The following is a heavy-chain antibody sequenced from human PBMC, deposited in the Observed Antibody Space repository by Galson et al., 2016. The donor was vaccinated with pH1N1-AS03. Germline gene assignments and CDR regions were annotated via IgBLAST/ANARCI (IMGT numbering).Heavy chain of an antibody. CDR2: ISSDASGT. J-gene: IGHJ4*02. V-gene: IGHV3-64*01. D-gene: IGHD3-3*01. CDR1: GFTFTSYA. CDR3: ARRRSYYDFWSGYSDY. Sequence: SLRLSCAASGFTFTSYAMHWVRQAPGKGLEYVSAISSDASGTYYANSVKGRFTISRDNSKNTVYLQMGSLRAEDMAVYYCARRRSYYDFWSGYSDYWGQGTLVTVSS.